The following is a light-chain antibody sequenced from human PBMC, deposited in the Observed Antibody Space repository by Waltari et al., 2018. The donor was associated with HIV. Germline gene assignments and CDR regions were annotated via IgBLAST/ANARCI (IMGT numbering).Light chain of an antibody. CDR3: SSYSSIPTPYVFGSAPYV. CDR1: SCDIADYHF. V-gene: IGLV2-14*03. CDR2: DVS. J-gene: IGLJ1*01. Sequence: QSPLPQPASLSGYPGPSITISCTGTSCDIADYHFVSSYQCHPAQAPKLIIYDVSDRPSGVSDRFSGSKSGNTASLTISGLQAEDEADYYGSSYSSIPTPYVFGSAPYVFGTGTRVTVL.